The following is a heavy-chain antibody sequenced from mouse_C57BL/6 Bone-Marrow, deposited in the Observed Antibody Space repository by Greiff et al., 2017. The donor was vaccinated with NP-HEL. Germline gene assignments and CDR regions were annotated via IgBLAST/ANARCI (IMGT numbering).Heavy chain of an antibody. Sequence: QAQLQQPGAELVKPGASVKMSCKASGYTFTSYWITWVKQRPGQGLEWIGDIYPGSGSTNYNEKFKSKATLTVDTASSTAYMQLSSLTAEDSAVFYCARSYGSRELDYWGQGTTLTVSS. CDR1: GYTFTSYW. V-gene: IGHV1-55*01. J-gene: IGHJ2*01. CDR2: IYPGSGST. CDR3: ARSYGSRELDY. D-gene: IGHD1-1*01.